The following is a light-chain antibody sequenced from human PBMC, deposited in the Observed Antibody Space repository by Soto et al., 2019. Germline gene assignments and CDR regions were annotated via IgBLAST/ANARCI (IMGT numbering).Light chain of an antibody. J-gene: IGKJ2*01. CDR1: QSISSW. V-gene: IGKV1-5*01. CDR2: DAS. CDR3: QQYNIYLFT. Sequence: DIQMTQSPSTLSVSVGDRVTITCRASQSISSWLAWYQQKPGKAPKLLIYDASSLESGVPSRFSGSVSATEFTLIISSLQPDVFATYYCQQYNIYLFTFGQGTKLEIK.